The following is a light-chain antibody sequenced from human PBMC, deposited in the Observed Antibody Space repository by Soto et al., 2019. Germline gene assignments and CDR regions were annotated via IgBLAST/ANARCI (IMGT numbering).Light chain of an antibody. J-gene: IGLJ3*02. CDR3: ASYTGTDTPWV. V-gene: IGLV2-14*03. Sequence: QSVLTQPASVSGSLGQSITISCTGAASDIGDYNFVSWYQQHPATAPKLIIYDVSHRPSGISFRFSGSKSGNTASLTISGLRAEDEAAYYCASYTGTDTPWVFGGGTKLTVL. CDR1: ASDIGDYNF. CDR2: DVS.